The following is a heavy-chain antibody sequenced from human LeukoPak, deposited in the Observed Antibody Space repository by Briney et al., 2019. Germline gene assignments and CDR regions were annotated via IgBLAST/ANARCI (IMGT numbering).Heavy chain of an antibody. CDR3: ARIIAVVRGEIDY. V-gene: IGHV4-38-2*01. Sequence: PSETLSLTCAVSGYSISSGYYWGWIRQPLGKGLEWIGSIYHSGSTYYNPSLKSRVTISVDTSKNQFSLKLSSVTAADTAVYYCARIIAVVRGEIDYWGQGTLVTVSS. CDR2: IYHSGST. CDR1: GYSISSGYY. J-gene: IGHJ4*02. D-gene: IGHD6-19*01.